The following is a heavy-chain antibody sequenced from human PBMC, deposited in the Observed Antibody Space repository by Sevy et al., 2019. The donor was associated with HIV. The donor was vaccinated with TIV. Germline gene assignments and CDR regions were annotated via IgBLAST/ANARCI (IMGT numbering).Heavy chain of an antibody. V-gene: IGHV3-11*01. J-gene: IGHJ3*02. D-gene: IGHD6-13*01. CDR3: AREKGIAPQSGGFDI. CDR1: GFTFSDYY. CDR2: ISSSGSTI. Sequence: GSLRLSCAASGFTFSDYYMSWIRQAPGKGLEWVSYISSSGSTIYYADSVKDRFTISRDNAKNSLYRQMNSRRAEDTAVYYCAREKGIAPQSGGFDIWGQGTMVTVS.